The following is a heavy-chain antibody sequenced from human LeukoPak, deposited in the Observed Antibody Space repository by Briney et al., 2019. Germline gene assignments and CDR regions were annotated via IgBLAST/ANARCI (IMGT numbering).Heavy chain of an antibody. CDR3: AREAVYYDFWSRAFDI. CDR2: ISSSGTTI. V-gene: IGHV3-11*04. CDR1: GFTFSDYY. D-gene: IGHD3-3*01. Sequence: PGGSLRLSCAASGFTFSDYYMSWIRQAPGKGLEWVSYISSSGTTIYYADSVKGRFTISRDNAKNSLYLQMNSLRAEDTAVYYCAREAVYYDFWSRAFDIWGQGTMVTVSS. J-gene: IGHJ3*02.